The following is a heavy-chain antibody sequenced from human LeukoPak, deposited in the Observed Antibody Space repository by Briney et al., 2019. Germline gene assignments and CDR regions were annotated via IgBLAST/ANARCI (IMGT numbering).Heavy chain of an antibody. CDR3: PKGSTGYKCDSDGFNV. CDR1: GFTFSSYG. J-gene: IGHJ3*01. CDR2: IRYDGTNK. D-gene: IGHD5-18*01. Sequence: PGGTLRLSCAASGFTFSSYGMHWVRQAPGKGLEWVAFIRYDGTNKYCAASAKRRSTISRDNSKNTVYLQVSSLRAEDTDVYYCPKGSTGYKCDSDGFNVWGQGTMVTVST. V-gene: IGHV3-30*02.